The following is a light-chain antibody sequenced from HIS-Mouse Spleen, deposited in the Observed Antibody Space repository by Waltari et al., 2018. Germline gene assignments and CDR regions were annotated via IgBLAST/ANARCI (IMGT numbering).Light chain of an antibody. Sequence: QSALTQPASVSGSPGQSITISCTGTSSDVGGYNYVSRYQQHPGKAPKLMIYEVRNRPPGVSNRFSGSKSGNPASLTISGLQAEDEADYYCSSYTSSSTFFGTGTKVTVL. V-gene: IGLV2-14*01. J-gene: IGLJ1*01. CDR1: SSDVGGYNY. CDR2: EVR. CDR3: SSYTSSSTF.